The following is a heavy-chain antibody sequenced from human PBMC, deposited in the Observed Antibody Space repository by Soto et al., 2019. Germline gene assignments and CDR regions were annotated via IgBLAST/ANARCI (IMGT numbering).Heavy chain of an antibody. CDR1: GFIFSKYA. CDR2: ISYDGSKK. V-gene: IGHV3-30-3*01. CDR3: AREYTAMVTGYYFDY. J-gene: IGHJ4*02. Sequence: ESGGGVVQPGRSLRLSCAASGFIFSKYAMHWVRQAPGKGLEWVAVISYDGSKKYYADSVKGRFTISRDNSKNTLYLQMNSLRAEDTAVYYCAREYTAMVTGYYFDYWGQGTLVTVSS. D-gene: IGHD5-18*01.